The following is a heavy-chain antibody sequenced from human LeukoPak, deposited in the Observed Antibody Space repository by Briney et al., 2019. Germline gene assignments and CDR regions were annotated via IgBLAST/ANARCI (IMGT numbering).Heavy chain of an antibody. CDR2: INLDGSEK. CDR3: AREGTMGFFDS. V-gene: IGHV3-7*01. J-gene: IGHJ4*02. CDR1: GFTLSSYW. Sequence: GGSLRLSCAASGFTLSSYWVSWVPEAPGKGLEWVADINLDGSEKYYVDSVKGRFTISRDNAKNSLNLHMNSLRAEDTAVYYWAREGTMGFFDSWGQGTLVTVSS. D-gene: IGHD1/OR15-1a*01.